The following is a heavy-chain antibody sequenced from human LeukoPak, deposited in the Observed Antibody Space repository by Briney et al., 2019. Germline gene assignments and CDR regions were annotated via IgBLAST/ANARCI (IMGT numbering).Heavy chain of an antibody. CDR2: IRHDGSNK. Sequence: HPGGSLRLSCAASGFTFSSYGMHWLRQATGKGGECVVFIRHDGSNKYNADSVKGRFTISRDNSKNTLYLQMNSLRAEDTAVYYCAKGGVPAAIRWFDPWGQGTLVTVSS. D-gene: IGHD2-2*02. CDR3: AKGGVPAAIRWFDP. J-gene: IGHJ5*02. V-gene: IGHV3-30*02. CDR1: GFTFSSYG.